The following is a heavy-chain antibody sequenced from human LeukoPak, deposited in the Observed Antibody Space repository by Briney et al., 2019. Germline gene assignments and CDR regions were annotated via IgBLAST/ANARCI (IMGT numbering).Heavy chain of an antibody. CDR2: FDPEDGET. V-gene: IGHV1-24*01. J-gene: IGHJ5*02. Sequence: ASVKVSCKVSGYTLTELSMHWVRQAPGKGLEWMGGFDPEDGETIYAQKFQGRVTMTEDTSTDTAYMELSSLRSEDTAVYYCAANKRIEAVGTTEQYNWFDPWGQGTLVTVSS. CDR3: AANKRIEAVGTTEQYNWFDP. CDR1: GYTLTELS. D-gene: IGHD6-13*01.